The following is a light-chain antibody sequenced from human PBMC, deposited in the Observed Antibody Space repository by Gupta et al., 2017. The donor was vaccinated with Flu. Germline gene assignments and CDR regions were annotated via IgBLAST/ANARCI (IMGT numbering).Light chain of an antibody. Sequence: SVFMRPPSVAAAHGLKVAISCSGSIPNSGNQYVFWFQHLPGSAPKLLIYANNKRPSGIPDRFSGSKSGTSATLGITGLQTGDEADYYCGAWDDSLSVVVFGGGTKLTVL. CDR2: ANN. V-gene: IGLV1-51*01. J-gene: IGLJ2*01. CDR1: IPNSGNQY. CDR3: GAWDDSLSVVV.